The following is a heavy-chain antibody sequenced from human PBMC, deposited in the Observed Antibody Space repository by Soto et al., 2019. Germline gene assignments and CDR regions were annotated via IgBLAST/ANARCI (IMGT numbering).Heavy chain of an antibody. CDR1: GDSVSSNSAA. CDR3: AKDSINRNGIYDPFDI. J-gene: IGHJ3*02. D-gene: IGHD3-3*01. CDR2: TYYRTRWYY. V-gene: IGHV6-1*01. Sequence: PSQTLSLTCVISGDSVSSNSAAWNWIRQSPSRGLEWLGRTYYRTRWYYDYAVSVRSRITVNPDTSKNQFSLQLTSVTPEDTAVYYCAKDSINRNGIYDPFDIWGQGTRVTVAS.